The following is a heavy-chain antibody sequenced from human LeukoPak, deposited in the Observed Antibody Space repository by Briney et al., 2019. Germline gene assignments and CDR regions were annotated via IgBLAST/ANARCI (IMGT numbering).Heavy chain of an antibody. CDR2: ISSSGSAI. CDR3: ARNNYYGSG. V-gene: IGHV3-48*03. Sequence: RPGGSLRLSCAASGFTFSSYEMNWVRQAPGKGLEWASYISSSGSAIYYADSVKGRFTISSDNAKNSLYLQMNSLRAEDTAVYYCARNNYYGSGWGQGTLVTVSS. J-gene: IGHJ4*02. CDR1: GFTFSSYE. D-gene: IGHD3-10*01.